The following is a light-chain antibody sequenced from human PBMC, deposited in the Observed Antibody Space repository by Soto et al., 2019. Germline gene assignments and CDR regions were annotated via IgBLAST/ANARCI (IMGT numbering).Light chain of an antibody. CDR3: SSYTSTSAYVV. CDR2: DVS. CDR1: SSDVGGYRY. Sequence: QSALTRTASVSGSPGQSITISCTGTSSDVGGYRYVSWYQQHPGKVPKLIIYDVSNRPSGISDRFSGSKSANTASLTISGLQAEDEADYYCSSYTSTSAYVVFGGGTKLTVL. J-gene: IGLJ2*01. V-gene: IGLV2-14*01.